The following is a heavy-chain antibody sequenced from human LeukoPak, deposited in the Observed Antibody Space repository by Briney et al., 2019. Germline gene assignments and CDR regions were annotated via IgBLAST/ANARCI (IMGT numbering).Heavy chain of an antibody. V-gene: IGHV3-30*18. D-gene: IGHD4-17*01. J-gene: IGHJ4*02. Sequence: GGSLRLSCEASGFSFSSYAMHWVRQAPDKGLEWVTGISFYGSDENYADSVKGRFTISRDNSKNTVYLQMNNLRVEDTAVYYCANQDDFGDYCLDYWGKGTLVSVSS. CDR3: ANQDDFGDYCLDY. CDR2: ISFYGSDE. CDR1: GFSFSSYA.